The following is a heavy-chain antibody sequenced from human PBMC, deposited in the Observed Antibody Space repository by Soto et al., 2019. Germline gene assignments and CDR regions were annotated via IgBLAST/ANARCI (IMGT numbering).Heavy chain of an antibody. D-gene: IGHD3-22*01. CDR1: GYTFTSYA. V-gene: IGHV1-3*01. CDR2: INAGNGNT. CDR3: ARAFPDYYNSSGYYFFDY. J-gene: IGHJ4*02. Sequence: ASVKVSCKASGYTFTSYAMHWVSQAPGQRLEWMGWINAGNGNTKYSQKFQGRVTITRDTSASTSYMELSSLRSENTPVYYCARAFPDYYNSSGYYFFDYWGQGTLVTVSS.